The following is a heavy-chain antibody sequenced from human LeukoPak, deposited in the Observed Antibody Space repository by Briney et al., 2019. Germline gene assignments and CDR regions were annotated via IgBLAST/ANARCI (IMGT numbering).Heavy chain of an antibody. CDR1: GGSFSGYY. CDR3: ARVEDSSGWFGYYSHNRFDP. CDR2: INHSGST. V-gene: IGHV4-34*01. D-gene: IGHD6-19*01. Sequence: SETLSLTCAVYGGSFSGYYWSWIRQPPGKGLEWIGEINHSGSTNYNPSLKSRVTISVDTSKNQFSLKLSSVTAADTAVYYCARVEDSSGWFGYYSHNRFDPWGQGTLVTVSS. J-gene: IGHJ5*02.